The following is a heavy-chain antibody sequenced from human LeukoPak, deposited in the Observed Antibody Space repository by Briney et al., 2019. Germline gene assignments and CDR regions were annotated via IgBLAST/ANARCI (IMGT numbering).Heavy chain of an antibody. CDR2: INWNGGST. J-gene: IGHJ4*02. CDR1: GFTFDDYG. CDR3: ARVNSDYYDSSGYYY. V-gene: IGHV3-20*04. Sequence: GGSLRLSCAASGFTFDDYGMSWVRQAPGKGLEWVSGINWNGGSTGYADSVKGRFTISRDNAKNSLYLQMNNLRAEDTALYYCARVNSDYYDSSGYYYWGQGTLVTVSS. D-gene: IGHD3-22*01.